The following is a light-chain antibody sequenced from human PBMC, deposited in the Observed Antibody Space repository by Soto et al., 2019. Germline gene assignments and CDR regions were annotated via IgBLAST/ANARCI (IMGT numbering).Light chain of an antibody. CDR2: EVS. Sequence: QLVLTQPASVSGSPGQSITISCTGTSSDVGGYKYVSWHQLHPGKAPKLIIYEVSNRPSGVSNRFSGSKSGNTASLTISGLQAEDEADYYCSSYSRSTAYVFGTGTKLTVL. J-gene: IGLJ1*01. V-gene: IGLV2-14*01. CDR3: SSYSRSTAYV. CDR1: SSDVGGYKY.